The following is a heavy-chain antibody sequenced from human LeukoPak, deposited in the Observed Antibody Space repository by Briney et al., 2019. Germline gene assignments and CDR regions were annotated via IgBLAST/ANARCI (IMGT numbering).Heavy chain of an antibody. Sequence: ASVKVSCKVSGYTLTELSMHWVRQAPGKGLEWMGGFDPEDGETIYAQKFQGRVTMTEDTSTDTAYMELSSLRSEDTAVYYCATVLSPGRGYGSGTSAFDIWGQGTMVTVSS. CDR2: FDPEDGET. CDR1: GYTLTELS. J-gene: IGHJ3*02. V-gene: IGHV1-24*01. D-gene: IGHD3-10*01. CDR3: ATVLSPGRGYGSGTSAFDI.